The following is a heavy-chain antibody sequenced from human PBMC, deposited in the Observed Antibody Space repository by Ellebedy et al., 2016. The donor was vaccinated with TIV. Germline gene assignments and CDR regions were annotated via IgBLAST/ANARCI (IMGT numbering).Heavy chain of an antibody. D-gene: IGHD5-12*01. CDR1: GFTFSSYG. CDR2: ISYDGSNK. CDR3: ARGAPGSGYDFKGYFDY. V-gene: IGHV3-30*03. J-gene: IGHJ4*02. Sequence: GESLKISCAASGFTFSSYGMHWVRQAPGKGLEWVAVISYDGSNKYYADSVKGRFTISRDNSKNTLYLQMNSLRAEDTALYFCARGAPGSGYDFKGYFDYWGQGTLVTVSS.